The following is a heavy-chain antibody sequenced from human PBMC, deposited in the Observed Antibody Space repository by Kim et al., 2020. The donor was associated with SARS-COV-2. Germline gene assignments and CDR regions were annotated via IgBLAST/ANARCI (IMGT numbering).Heavy chain of an antibody. CDR1: GFTFSSYG. J-gene: IGHJ5*02. V-gene: IGHV3-30*18. D-gene: IGHD3-3*01. CDR3: AKDPVRFLEWFPLSGWFDP. Sequence: GGSLRLSCAASGFTFSSYGMHWVRQAPGKGLEWVAVISYDGSNKYYADSVKGRFTISRDNSKNTLYLQMNSLRAEDTAVYYCAKDPVRFLEWFPLSGWFDPWGQGTLVTVSS. CDR2: ISYDGSNK.